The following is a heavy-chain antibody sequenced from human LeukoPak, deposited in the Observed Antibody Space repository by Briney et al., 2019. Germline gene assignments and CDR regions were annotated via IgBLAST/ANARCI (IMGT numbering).Heavy chain of an antibody. V-gene: IGHV4-38-2*02. CDR2: IYHSGST. J-gene: IGHJ1*01. Sequence: SETLSLTCTVSGYSISSGYYWGWIRQPPGKGLEWIGSIYHSGSTYYNPSLRSRVTISVDTSKNHFSLKVRSVIDADTAVYYCARGGDTSGHYYFEYFQHWGQGTLVTVSS. D-gene: IGHD3-22*01. CDR1: GYSISSGYY. CDR3: ARGGDTSGHYYFEYFQH.